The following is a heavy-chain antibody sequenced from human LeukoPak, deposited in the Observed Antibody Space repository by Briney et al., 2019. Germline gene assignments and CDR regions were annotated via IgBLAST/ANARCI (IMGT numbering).Heavy chain of an antibody. J-gene: IGHJ4*02. V-gene: IGHV3-23*01. D-gene: IGHD2-15*01. Sequence: GGSLRLSCAASGFTFSSYAMSWVRQAPGKGLEWVSAISGSGGSTYYADSVKGRFTISRDNSKNTLYLQMNSLRAEDTAVYYCAKDYCSGGSCYLHWGQRTLVTVSS. CDR2: ISGSGGST. CDR3: AKDYCSGGSCYLH. CDR1: GFTFSSYA.